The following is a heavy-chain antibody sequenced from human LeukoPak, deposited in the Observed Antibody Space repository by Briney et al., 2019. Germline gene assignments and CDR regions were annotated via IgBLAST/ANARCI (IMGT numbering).Heavy chain of an antibody. J-gene: IGHJ4*02. Sequence: GGSLRLSCAASGFTVSSNYMSWVRQAPGKGLEWVSVIYSGGSTYYADSVKGRFTISRDNSKNTLYLQMNSLRAEDTAVYYCAREMRSYGPDYWGQGTLVTVSS. CDR2: IYSGGST. CDR1: GFTVSSNY. D-gene: IGHD5-18*01. V-gene: IGHV3-53*01. CDR3: AREMRSYGPDY.